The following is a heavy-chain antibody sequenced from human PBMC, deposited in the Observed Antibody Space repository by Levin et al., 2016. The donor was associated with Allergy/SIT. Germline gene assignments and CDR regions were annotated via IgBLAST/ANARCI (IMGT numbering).Heavy chain of an antibody. V-gene: IGHV3-21*01. CDR1: GFTFSSYS. D-gene: IGHD2-21*01. J-gene: IGHJ4*02. CDR2: ISSSSSYI. Sequence: GGSLRLSCAASGFTFSSYSMNWVRQAPGKGLEWVSSISSSSSYIYYADSVKGRFTISRDNAKNSLYLQMNSLRAEDTAVYYCASIWWNSGFDYWGPGNPGHRLL. CDR3: ASIWWNSGFDY.